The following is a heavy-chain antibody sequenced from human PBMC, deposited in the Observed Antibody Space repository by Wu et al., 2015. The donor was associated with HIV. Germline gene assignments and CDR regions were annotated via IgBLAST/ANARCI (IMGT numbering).Heavy chain of an antibody. Sequence: QVQLVQSGAEVKKPGASVKVSCKASGYTFTSYAISWVRQAPGQGLEWMGWISGYNGNTNYAQKLQGRVTMTTDTSTSTAYMELRSLRSDDTAVYYCARDRDYYGSGSYYGPNWFDPWGQGTLVTVSS. V-gene: IGHV1-18*01. CDR2: ISGYNGNT. D-gene: IGHD3-10*01. J-gene: IGHJ5*02. CDR1: GYTFTSYA. CDR3: ARDRDYYGSGSYYGPNWFDP.